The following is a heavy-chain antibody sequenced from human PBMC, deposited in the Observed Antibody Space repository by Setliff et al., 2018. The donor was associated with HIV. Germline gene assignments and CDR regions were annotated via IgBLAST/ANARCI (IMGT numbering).Heavy chain of an antibody. D-gene: IGHD1-1*01. CDR1: GGSFSSYY. J-gene: IGHJ4*02. V-gene: IGHV4-34*01. Sequence: SETLSLTCAVYGGSFSSYYWSWIRQPPGKGLEWIGEINHSGSTNYNPSLKSRVTISLDTSKNQFSLKVSSVTAADTAVYYCARERSLITNRRYFDSWGQGTLVTVSS. CDR2: INHSGST. CDR3: ARERSLITNRRYFDS.